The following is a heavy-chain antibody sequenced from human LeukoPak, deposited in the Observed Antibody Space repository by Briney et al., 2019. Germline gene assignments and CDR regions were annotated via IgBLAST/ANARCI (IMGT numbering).Heavy chain of an antibody. CDR1: GFTFSSYA. CDR3: AKGTYDSRGHFDY. CDR2: ISGSGSNT. J-gene: IGHJ4*02. V-gene: IGHV3-23*01. Sequence: GGSLRLSCAASGFTFSSYAMTWVRQAPGKGLEWVSGISGSGSNTYYADSVKGRFTISRDNSKNTLYLQMNSLRAEDTAAYYCAKGTYDSRGHFDYWGEGTLVSVSS. D-gene: IGHD3-22*01.